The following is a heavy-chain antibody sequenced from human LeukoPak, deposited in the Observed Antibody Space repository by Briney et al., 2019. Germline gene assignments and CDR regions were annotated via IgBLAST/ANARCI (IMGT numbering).Heavy chain of an antibody. D-gene: IGHD6-19*01. Sequence: SETLSLTCAVYGGSFSGYYWSWIRQPPGKGLEWIGEINHSGSTSYNPSLKSRVTISVDTSKNQFSLKLSSVTAADTAVYYCARSTTYSSGWFIFDYWGQGTLVTVSS. J-gene: IGHJ4*02. CDR2: INHSGST. CDR1: GGSFSGYY. CDR3: ARSTTYSSGWFIFDY. V-gene: IGHV4-34*01.